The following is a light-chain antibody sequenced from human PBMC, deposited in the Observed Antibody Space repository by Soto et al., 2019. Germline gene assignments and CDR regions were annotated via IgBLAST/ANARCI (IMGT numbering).Light chain of an antibody. V-gene: IGLV2-23*02. Sequence: QSALTQPASVSGSPGQSITISCTGTSSDVGSYNLVSWYQQHPGKAPKLMFYEVSKRPSGVSNRFSGSKSGNTASLTISGLQAEDEADYYCCSYAGSSPVVFGGGTKVTVL. CDR2: EVS. CDR1: SSDVGSYNL. CDR3: CSYAGSSPVV. J-gene: IGLJ2*01.